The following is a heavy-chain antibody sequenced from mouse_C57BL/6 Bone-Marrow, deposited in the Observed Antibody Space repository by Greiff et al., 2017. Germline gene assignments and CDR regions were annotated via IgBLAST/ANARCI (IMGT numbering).Heavy chain of an antibody. Sequence: EVQVVESGGGLVQPGGSLKLSCAASGFTFSDYYMYWVRQTPEKRLEWVAYISNGGGSTYYPDTVKGRFTISRDNAKNTLYLQMSRLKSEDTAMYYCERHTYYFDYWGQGTTLTVSS. J-gene: IGHJ2*01. V-gene: IGHV5-12*01. CDR2: ISNGGGST. CDR1: GFTFSDYY. CDR3: ERHTYYFDY.